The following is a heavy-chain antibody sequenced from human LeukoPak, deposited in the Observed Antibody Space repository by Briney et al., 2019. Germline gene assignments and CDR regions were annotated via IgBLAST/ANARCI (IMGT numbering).Heavy chain of an antibody. CDR3: VRERNYYYFDL. CDR1: GFIFSSYS. D-gene: IGHD5-24*01. J-gene: IGHJ4*02. Sequence: GGSLRLSCAASGFIFSSYSMNWVRQAPGKGLEWVSSISSSSSYIYYADSVKGRFTISRDNAKNSLYLQMNSLRAEDTAVYYCVRERNYYYFDLWGQGTLVTVSS. CDR2: ISSSSSYI. V-gene: IGHV3-21*01.